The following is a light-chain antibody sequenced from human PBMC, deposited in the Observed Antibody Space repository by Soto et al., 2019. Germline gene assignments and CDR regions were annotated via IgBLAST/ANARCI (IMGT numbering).Light chain of an antibody. V-gene: IGKV1-5*03. J-gene: IGKJ1*01. Sequence: DVQMTQSPSTLSASVGDRVTITCRASQSISGWLAWYQQRPGKAPKLMIYKASTLEIGVPSRFSGSGSGTEFTLTINNLQPDDFATYYCQQCDGYSRTFGQGTKV. CDR2: KAS. CDR1: QSISGW. CDR3: QQCDGYSRT.